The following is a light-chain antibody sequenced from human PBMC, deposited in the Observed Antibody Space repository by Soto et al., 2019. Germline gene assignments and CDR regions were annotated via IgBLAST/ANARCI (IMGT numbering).Light chain of an antibody. V-gene: IGLV2-14*01. Sequence: QSVLTQPASVCGSPGQSIAISCTGTSSDVGAYNYVSWYQQHPGKAPKLMIYDVSNRPSGVSDRFSGSKSGNTASLTISGLQAEDEADYYCSSYTTSDTYVFGSGTKVTVL. CDR2: DVS. CDR3: SSYTTSDTYV. J-gene: IGLJ1*01. CDR1: SSDVGAYNY.